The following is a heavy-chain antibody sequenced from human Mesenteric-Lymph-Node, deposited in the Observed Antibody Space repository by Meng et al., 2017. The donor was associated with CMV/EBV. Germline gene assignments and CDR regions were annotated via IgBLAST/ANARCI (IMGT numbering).Heavy chain of an antibody. D-gene: IGHD2-2*01. CDR2: IKQDGSEK. CDR1: GFTFSTYW. Sequence: GGSLRLSCAASGFTFSTYWMSWVRQAPGKGLAWMAYIKQDGSEKYYADSVKGRFTISRDNAKNSLYLQMNSLRAEDTAVYYCARVPPSIQLLSYYYYYGMDVWGQGTTVTVSS. V-gene: IGHV3-7*01. J-gene: IGHJ6*02. CDR3: ARVPPSIQLLSYYYYYGMDV.